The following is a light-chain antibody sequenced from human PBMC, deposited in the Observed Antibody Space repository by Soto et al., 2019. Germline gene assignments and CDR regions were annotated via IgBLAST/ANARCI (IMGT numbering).Light chain of an antibody. J-gene: IGKJ1*01. Sequence: IQLTQSPSFLSASVGDRVTITCRASQDISSYLAWYQQKPGKAPKLLIYAASTLQSGVPSRFSGSGSGTDFTLTISSLQPEDFATYYCQQLNSYPLTFGQGTKVEIK. CDR3: QQLNSYPLT. CDR2: AAS. CDR1: QDISSY. V-gene: IGKV1-9*01.